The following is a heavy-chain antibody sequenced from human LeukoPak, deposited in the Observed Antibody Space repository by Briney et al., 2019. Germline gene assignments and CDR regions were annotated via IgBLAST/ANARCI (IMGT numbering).Heavy chain of an antibody. D-gene: IGHD6-13*01. CDR1: GFTFRSNA. Sequence: QAGGSLRLSCTDSGFTFRSNAMSWVRQAPGKGLEWVSAISGSDGSTHYADSVKGRFTISRDNSKNTLYMQMNSLRTEDTAVYYCAKGGVAAARDYWGQGTLVTVSS. V-gene: IGHV3-23*01. CDR2: ISGSDGST. J-gene: IGHJ4*02. CDR3: AKGGVAAARDY.